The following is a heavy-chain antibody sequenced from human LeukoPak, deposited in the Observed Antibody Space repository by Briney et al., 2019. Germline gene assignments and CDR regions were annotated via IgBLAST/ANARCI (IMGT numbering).Heavy chain of an antibody. CDR1: GYTFTGYY. J-gene: IGHJ4*02. CDR2: INPNSGGT. CDR3: ARGAKQYCGGDCYHPDFDY. V-gene: IGHV1-2*04. D-gene: IGHD2-21*02. Sequence: ASVKVSCKASGYTFTGYYMHWVRQAPGQGLEWMGWINPNSGGTNYAQKFQGWVTMTRDTSISTAYMELSRLRSDDTAVYYCARGAKQYCGGDCYHPDFDYWGQGTLVTVSS.